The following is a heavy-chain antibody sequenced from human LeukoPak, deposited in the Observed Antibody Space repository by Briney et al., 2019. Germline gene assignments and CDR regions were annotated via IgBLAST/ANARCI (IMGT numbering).Heavy chain of an antibody. D-gene: IGHD6-13*01. CDR2: ISSSSSYI. Sequence: GGSLRLSCAASGFTFSSYSMNWVRQAPGKGLEWVSSISSSSSYIYYADSVKGRFTISRDNAKNSLYLQMNSLRAEDTAVYYCARVNITASSSWGIIDYWGQGTLVTVSS. CDR3: ARVNITASSSWGIIDY. J-gene: IGHJ4*02. V-gene: IGHV3-21*01. CDR1: GFTFSSYS.